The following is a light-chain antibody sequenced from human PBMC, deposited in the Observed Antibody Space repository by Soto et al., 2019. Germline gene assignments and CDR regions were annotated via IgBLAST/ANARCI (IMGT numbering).Light chain of an antibody. J-gene: IGKJ4*01. Sequence: IQLTQSPSSLSASVGDRVTITCRASQGLSSYLAWYQQKPGKAPKLLIYAASTLQTGVPSRFSGSESGTDFTLTISSLQPEDFVTYYCQQVNNYPLTFGGGTKVEI. CDR3: QQVNNYPLT. CDR2: AAS. V-gene: IGKV1-9*01. CDR1: QGLSSY.